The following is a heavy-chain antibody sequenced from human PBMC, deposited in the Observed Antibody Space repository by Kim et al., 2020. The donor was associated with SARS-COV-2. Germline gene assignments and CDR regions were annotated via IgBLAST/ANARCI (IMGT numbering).Heavy chain of an antibody. J-gene: IGHJ4*02. CDR2: IYYSGST. D-gene: IGHD6-13*01. CDR1: GGSISSSSYY. Sequence: SETLSLTCTVSGGSISSSSYYWGWIRQPPGKGLEWIGSIYYSGSTYYNPSLKSRVTISVDTSKNQFSLKLSSVTAADTAVYYCARLGRGKQQLGLDLYYFRYWGQGTLVTVSS. CDR3: ARLGRGKQQLGLDLYYFRY. V-gene: IGHV4-39*01.